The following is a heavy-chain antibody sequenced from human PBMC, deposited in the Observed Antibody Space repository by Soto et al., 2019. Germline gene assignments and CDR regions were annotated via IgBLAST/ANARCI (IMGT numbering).Heavy chain of an antibody. CDR1: GGSFSGYY. V-gene: IGHV4-34*01. J-gene: IGHJ6*02. CDR3: ARGGQYYYGSGSYQTVPMGYYYGLDV. D-gene: IGHD3-10*01. CDR2: INHSGST. Sequence: SETLSLTCAVYGGSFSGYYWSWIRQPPGKGLEWIGEINHSGSTNYNPSLKSRVTISVDTSKNQFSLKLSSVTAADTAVYYCARGGQYYYGSGSYQTVPMGYYYGLDVWGQGTTVNVSS.